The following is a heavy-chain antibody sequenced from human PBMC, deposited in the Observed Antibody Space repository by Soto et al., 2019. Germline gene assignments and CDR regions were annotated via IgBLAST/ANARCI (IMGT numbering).Heavy chain of an antibody. CDR3: ARDSSSAAAAIWFDP. J-gene: IGHJ5*02. CDR2: IIPIFGTA. CDR1: GGTFSSYA. Sequence: QVQLVQSGAEVKKPGSSVKVSCKASGGTFSSYAISWVRQAPGQGLEWMGGIIPIFGTANYAQKFQGRVTITADKSTSTAYMGMSSLRSEDTAVYYCARDSSSAAAAIWFDPWGQGTLVTVSS. D-gene: IGHD6-13*01. V-gene: IGHV1-69*06.